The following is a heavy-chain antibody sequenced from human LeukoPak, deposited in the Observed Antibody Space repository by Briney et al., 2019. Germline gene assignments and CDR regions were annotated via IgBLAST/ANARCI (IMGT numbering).Heavy chain of an antibody. Sequence: PGGSLRLPCVASGFPFGNYAMHWVRQTPGKGLEWVAGIPWNNDIITYADSVRGRFTVSRDNAKNSVYLQMDSLKPEDTALYHCVRGDWLDFWGQGTLVTVSS. CDR3: VRGDWLDF. CDR1: GFPFGNYA. D-gene: IGHD5-24*01. CDR2: IPWNNDII. J-gene: IGHJ5*01. V-gene: IGHV3-9*01.